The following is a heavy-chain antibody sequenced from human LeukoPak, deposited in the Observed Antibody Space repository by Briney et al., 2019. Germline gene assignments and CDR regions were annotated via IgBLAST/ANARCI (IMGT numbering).Heavy chain of an antibody. J-gene: IGHJ3*02. CDR3: ARGGSITIFGVVNEDAFDI. CDR2: ISAYNGNT. D-gene: IGHD3-3*01. CDR1: GYTFTGYY. V-gene: IGHV1-18*04. Sequence: ASVKVSCKASGYTFTGYYMHWVRQAPGQGLEWMGWISAYNGNTNYAQKLQGRVTMTTDTSTSTAYMELRSLRSDDTAVYYCARGGSITIFGVVNEDAFDIWGQGTMVTVSS.